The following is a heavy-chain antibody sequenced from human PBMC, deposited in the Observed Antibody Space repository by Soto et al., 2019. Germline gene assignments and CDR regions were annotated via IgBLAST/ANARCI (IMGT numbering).Heavy chain of an antibody. V-gene: IGHV1-18*01. CDR3: VLVENCGTPTPQDV. D-gene: IGHD1-1*01. Sequence: QVQLVQSGAEVKKPGASVKVSCKASGYIFVNYGIAWVRQAPGQGLEWMGWISPYTGNTHSATQVQGRLTMTTDTPTSTAYLDLGRLTSDDTAVYYCVLVENCGTPTPQDVWGQGTTVTVSS. CDR1: GYIFVNYG. CDR2: ISPYTGNT. J-gene: IGHJ6*02.